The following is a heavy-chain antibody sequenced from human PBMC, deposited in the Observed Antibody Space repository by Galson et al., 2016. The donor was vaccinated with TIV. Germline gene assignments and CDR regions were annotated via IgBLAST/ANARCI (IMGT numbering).Heavy chain of an antibody. J-gene: IGHJ2*01. CDR1: GYTFIDYA. CDR3: ARSGYSNGLVGWRSCFWDLDL. Sequence: SVKVSCRASGYTFIDYAISWVRQAPGQGLEWMGWINSYNGDTHFAQKFQGWVTMTTNTSTNTAYMELRNLRSDDTAVYYCARSGYSNGLVGWRSCFWDLDLWGRGTLVTVSS. D-gene: IGHD5-18*01. CDR2: INSYNGDT. V-gene: IGHV1-18*01.